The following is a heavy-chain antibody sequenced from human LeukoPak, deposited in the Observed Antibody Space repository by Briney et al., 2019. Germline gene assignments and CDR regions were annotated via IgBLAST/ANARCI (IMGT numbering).Heavy chain of an antibody. D-gene: IGHD5-24*01. CDR3: ARDNVEMATTADY. J-gene: IGHJ4*02. CDR2: ISSSGSTI. Sequence: PGGSLRLSCAASGFTFSSYEMNWVRQAPGKGLEWVSYISSSGSTIYYADSVKGRFTISRDNAKNSLYLQMNSLRAEDTAVHYCARDNVEMATTADYWGQGTLVTVSS. CDR1: GFTFSSYE. V-gene: IGHV3-48*03.